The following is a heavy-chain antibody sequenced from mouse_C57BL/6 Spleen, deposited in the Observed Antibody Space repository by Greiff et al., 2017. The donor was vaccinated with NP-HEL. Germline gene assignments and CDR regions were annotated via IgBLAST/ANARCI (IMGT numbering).Heavy chain of an antibody. D-gene: IGHD1-1*01. V-gene: IGHV1-82*01. CDR1: GYAFSSSW. CDR2: IYPGDGDT. J-gene: IGHJ2*01. CDR3: ARGAHYYGSRGGLDY. Sequence: VKLQESGPELVKPGASVKISCKASGYAFSSSWMNWVKQRPGKGLEWIGRIYPGDGDTNYNGKFKGKATLTADKSSSTAYMQLSSLTSEDSAVYFCARGAHYYGSRGGLDYWGQGTTLTVSS.